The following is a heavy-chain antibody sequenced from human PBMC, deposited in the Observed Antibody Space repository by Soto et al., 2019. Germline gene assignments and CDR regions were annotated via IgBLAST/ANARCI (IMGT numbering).Heavy chain of an antibody. J-gene: IGHJ6*02. CDR3: ARIRIAAAGDYYYGMDV. V-gene: IGHV1-69*13. CDR2: IIPILGTA. Sequence: GASVKVSCKASGGTFSSYAISWVRQAPGQGLEWMGGIIPILGTANYAQKFQGRVTITADESTSTAYMELSSLRSEDTAVYYCARIRIAAAGDYYYGMDVWGQGTTVTVSS. D-gene: IGHD6-13*01. CDR1: GGTFSSYA.